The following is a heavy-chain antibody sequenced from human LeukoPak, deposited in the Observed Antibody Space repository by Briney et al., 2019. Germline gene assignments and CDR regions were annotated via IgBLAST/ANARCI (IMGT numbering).Heavy chain of an antibody. D-gene: IGHD2-15*01. Sequence: SETLSLTCTVSGGSISSYYWSWIRQPPGTGLEWIGYIFYSGSTNYNPSLKSRVTMSVDTSKSQFSLKLSSVTAADTAVYYCARESYCSGGSCSYDMDVWGQGTTVTVSS. CDR1: GGSISSYY. J-gene: IGHJ6*02. CDR2: IFYSGST. V-gene: IGHV4-59*01. CDR3: ARESYCSGGSCSYDMDV.